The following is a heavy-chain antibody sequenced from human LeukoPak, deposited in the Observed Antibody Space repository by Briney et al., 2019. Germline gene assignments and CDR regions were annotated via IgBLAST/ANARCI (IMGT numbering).Heavy chain of an antibody. CDR2: ISYDGSNK. CDR1: GSTFSSYA. CDR3: ATPVMHIVVVTAIPEYFQH. D-gene: IGHD2-21*02. Sequence: PGGSLRLSCAASGSTFSSYAMHWVRQAPGKGLEWVAVISYDGSNKYYADSVKGRFTISRDNSKNTLYLQMNSLRAEDTAVYYCATPVMHIVVVTAIPEYFQHWGQGTLVTVSS. V-gene: IGHV3-30-3*01. J-gene: IGHJ1*01.